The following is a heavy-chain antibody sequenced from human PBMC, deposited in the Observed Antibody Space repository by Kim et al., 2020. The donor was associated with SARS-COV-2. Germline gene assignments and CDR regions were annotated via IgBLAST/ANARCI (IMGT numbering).Heavy chain of an antibody. Sequence: GGSLRLSCAASGFTFSSYSMNWVRQAPGKGLEWVSSISSSSSYIYYADSVKGRFTISRDNAKNSLYLQMNSLRAEDTAVYYCARDQGYSSSWSDVGAFDIWGQGTMVTVSS. CDR3: ARDQGYSSSWSDVGAFDI. D-gene: IGHD6-13*01. V-gene: IGHV3-21*01. J-gene: IGHJ3*02. CDR1: GFTFSSYS. CDR2: ISSSSSYI.